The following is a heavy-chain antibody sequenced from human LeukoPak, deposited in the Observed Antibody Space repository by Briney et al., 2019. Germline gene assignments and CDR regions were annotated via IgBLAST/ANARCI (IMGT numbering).Heavy chain of an antibody. CDR3: AKRYSSSWYSAFDI. Sequence: GGSLRLSCAASGFTFDDYAMHWVRQAPGKGLEWVSGISWNSGSIGYADSVKGRFTISRDNAKNSLYLQMNSLRAEDTALYYCAKRYSSSWYSAFDIWGQGTMVTVSS. CDR2: ISWNSGSI. J-gene: IGHJ3*02. CDR1: GFTFDDYA. V-gene: IGHV3-9*01. D-gene: IGHD6-13*01.